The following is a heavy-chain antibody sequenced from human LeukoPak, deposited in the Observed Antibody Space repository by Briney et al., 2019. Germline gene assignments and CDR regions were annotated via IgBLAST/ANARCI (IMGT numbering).Heavy chain of an antibody. V-gene: IGHV3-21*01. D-gene: IGHD6-13*01. Sequence: GGSLRLSCAASGFTFSSYSMNWVRQAPGKGLEWVSSISSSSSYTYYADSVKGRFTISRDNAKNSLYLQMNSLRAEDTAVYYCASITAAGRTSWGQGTLVTVSS. CDR3: ASITAAGRTS. CDR2: ISSSSSYT. J-gene: IGHJ4*02. CDR1: GFTFSSYS.